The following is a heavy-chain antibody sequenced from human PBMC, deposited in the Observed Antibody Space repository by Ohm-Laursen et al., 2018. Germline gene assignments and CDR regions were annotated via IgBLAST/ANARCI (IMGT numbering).Heavy chain of an antibody. Sequence: TLSLTCTVSGGSISSGGYYWSWIRQHPGKGLEWIGYIYYSGSTYYNPSPKSLVTISVDTSKNQFSLKLSSVTAADTAVYYCARAAEDDAFDIWGQGTMVTVSS. D-gene: IGHD6-13*01. CDR1: GGSISSGGYY. CDR2: IYYSGST. V-gene: IGHV4-31*01. CDR3: ARAAEDDAFDI. J-gene: IGHJ3*02.